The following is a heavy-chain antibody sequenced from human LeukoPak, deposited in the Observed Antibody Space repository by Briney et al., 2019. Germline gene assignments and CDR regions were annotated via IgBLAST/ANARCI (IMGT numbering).Heavy chain of an antibody. Sequence: GGSLRLSCAASGFTFDDYGMSWVRQAPGKGLEWVSGINWNGGSTGYAGSVKGRFTISRDNAKNSLYLQMNSLRAEDTALYHCARWVCSSTSCYRGLDYWGQGTLVTVSS. J-gene: IGHJ4*02. CDR1: GFTFDDYG. CDR2: INWNGGST. CDR3: ARWVCSSTSCYRGLDY. D-gene: IGHD2-2*02. V-gene: IGHV3-20*01.